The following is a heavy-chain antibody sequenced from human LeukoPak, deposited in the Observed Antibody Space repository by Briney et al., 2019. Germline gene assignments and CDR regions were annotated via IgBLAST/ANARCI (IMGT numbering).Heavy chain of an antibody. CDR3: ARRYCSGGSCPFDY. J-gene: IGHJ4*02. D-gene: IGHD2-15*01. Sequence: SSQTLSLTCTVSGGSISSGDYYWSWIRQPPGKGLEWIAYIHYSGSTNHNPSLKSRVTISADTSKNQFSLKLSSVTAADTAVYYCARRYCSGGSCPFDYWGQGTLVTVSS. CDR1: GGSISSGDYY. CDR2: IHYSGST. V-gene: IGHV4-61*08.